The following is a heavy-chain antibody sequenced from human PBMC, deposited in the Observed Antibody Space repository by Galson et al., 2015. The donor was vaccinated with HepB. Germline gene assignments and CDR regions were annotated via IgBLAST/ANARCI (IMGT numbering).Heavy chain of an antibody. V-gene: IGHV6-1*01. J-gene: IGHJ1*01. CDR2: TYYRSKWYN. CDR3: ARDGAAANLPGAEYFQH. D-gene: IGHD6-13*01. CDR1: GDSVSSNSAA. Sequence: CAISGDSVSSNSAAWNWIRQSPSRGLEWLGRTYYRSKWYNDYAVSVKSRITINPDTSKNQFSLQLNSVTPEDTAVYYCARDGAAANLPGAEYFQHWGQGTLLTVSS.